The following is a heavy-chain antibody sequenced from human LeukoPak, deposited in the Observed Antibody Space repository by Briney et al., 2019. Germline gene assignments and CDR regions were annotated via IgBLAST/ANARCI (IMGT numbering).Heavy chain of an antibody. CDR1: GFTFSSYA. CDR3: ARDPFGDSSGFDY. Sequence: GGSLRLSCAASGFTFSSYAMHWVRQAPGKGLEWVAVISYDGSNKYYADSVKGRFTISRDNSKNTLYLQMNSLRAEDTAVYYCARDPFGDSSGFDYWGQGTLVTVYS. J-gene: IGHJ4*02. V-gene: IGHV3-30-3*01. CDR2: ISYDGSNK. D-gene: IGHD6-19*01.